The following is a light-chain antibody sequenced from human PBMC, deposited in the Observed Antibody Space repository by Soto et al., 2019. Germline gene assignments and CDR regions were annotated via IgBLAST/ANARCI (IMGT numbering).Light chain of an antibody. V-gene: IGKV1-27*01. CDR2: AAS. CDR1: QGISSY. CDR3: QKYSSVIT. J-gene: IGKJ5*01. Sequence: DIQMTQYPSSLSASVGDRVTITCRASQGISSYLAWYQQKLGKVPKLLISAASTLQSGVPSRLSGSGSGTDFTLTISSLQPEDVATYYCQKYSSVITFGQGTRLEIK.